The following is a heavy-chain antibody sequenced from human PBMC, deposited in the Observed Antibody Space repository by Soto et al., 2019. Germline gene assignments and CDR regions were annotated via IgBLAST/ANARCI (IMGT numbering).Heavy chain of an antibody. CDR1: GGSVTSDEDY. V-gene: IGHV4-30-4*01. Sequence: PSETLSLTCTVSGGSVTSDEDYWTWIRQSPGKGLEWIGYISNSGSTGYNPSLKTRLSMSVDRSKNQFTLRLTSVTAADTAVYFCATESGSTYGYFDHWGQGTQVNRLL. CDR2: ISNSGST. CDR3: ATESGSTYGYFDH. D-gene: IGHD5-18*01. J-gene: IGHJ4*02.